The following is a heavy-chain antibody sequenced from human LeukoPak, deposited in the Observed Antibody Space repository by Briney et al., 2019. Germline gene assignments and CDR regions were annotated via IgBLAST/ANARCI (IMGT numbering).Heavy chain of an antibody. J-gene: IGHJ4*02. CDR2: ITGSGYTT. V-gene: IGHV3-23*01. CDR1: GLTFSSFG. D-gene: IGHD3-16*02. CDR3: GSTEGTSTYSAWGSYRLDS. Sequence: GGSLRLSCAASGLTFSSFGMSWVRQAPGKGLGWVSAITGSGYTTYYADSVKGRFTISRDNSKITVSLQMYSLRAEDTAVYYCGSTEGTSTYSAWGSYRLDSWGQGTLVTVAS.